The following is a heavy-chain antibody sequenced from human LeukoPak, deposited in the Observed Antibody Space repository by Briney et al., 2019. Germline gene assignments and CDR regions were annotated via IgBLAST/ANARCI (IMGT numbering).Heavy chain of an antibody. CDR1: GGSIVSSSFY. Sequence: PSETLSLTCIVSGGSIVSSSFYWGWIRQPPGKGLQWIGSLYYNGGTYYDPSLKSRVTLSVDTSNNQFSLKINSVTAADTAVYYCAREGYYYDSSGIIPHAFDIWGQGTMVTVSS. CDR2: LYYNGGT. V-gene: IGHV4-39*07. J-gene: IGHJ3*02. CDR3: AREGYYYDSSGIIPHAFDI. D-gene: IGHD3-22*01.